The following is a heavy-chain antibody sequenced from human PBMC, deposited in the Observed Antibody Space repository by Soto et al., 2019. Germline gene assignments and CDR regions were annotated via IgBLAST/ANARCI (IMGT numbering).Heavy chain of an antibody. D-gene: IGHD6-13*01. V-gene: IGHV4-39*07. J-gene: IGHJ4*01. CDR1: GGSISGSSSYY. CDR3: ARSPRSIAAGGIDF. Sequence: HLQLQESGPGLVKPSETLSLTCTVSGGSISGSSSYYWGWIRQPPGKGLEWIGSIYYSGSTYYHPSLKSRVTISVDTSKNQFSLKLSSVTAADTAVYYCARSPRSIAAGGIDFWGQGILVTVSS. CDR2: IYYSGST.